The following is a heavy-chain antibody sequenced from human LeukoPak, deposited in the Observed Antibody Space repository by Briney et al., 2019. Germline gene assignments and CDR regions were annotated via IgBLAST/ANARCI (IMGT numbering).Heavy chain of an antibody. CDR1: GGSISSSSYY. Sequence: SETLSLTCTVSGGSISSSSYYWGWIRQPPGKGLEWIGSIYYSGSTYYNPSLKSRVTISVDTSKNQFSLKLSSVTAADTAVYYCARTTVGLNAFDIWGQGTMVTVSS. CDR3: ARTTVGLNAFDI. J-gene: IGHJ3*02. CDR2: IYYSGST. D-gene: IGHD4-23*01. V-gene: IGHV4-39*01.